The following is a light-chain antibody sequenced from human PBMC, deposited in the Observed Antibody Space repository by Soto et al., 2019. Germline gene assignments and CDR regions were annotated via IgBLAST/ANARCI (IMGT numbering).Light chain of an antibody. CDR3: QQSYSTPAIT. J-gene: IGKJ5*01. Sequence: DIKMTQSPSSLSASVGDRVTITCRASQSISSYLNWYQQKPGKAPKLLIYAASSLQSGVPSRFSGSGSGTDFTLTISSLQPEDFATYYCQQSYSTPAITFGQGTRLEI. CDR2: AAS. CDR1: QSISSY. V-gene: IGKV1-39*01.